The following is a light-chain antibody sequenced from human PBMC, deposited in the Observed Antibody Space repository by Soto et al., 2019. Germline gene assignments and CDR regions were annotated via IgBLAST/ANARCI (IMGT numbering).Light chain of an antibody. CDR2: DAS. CDR3: QQRSNWPT. CDR1: QSVSSY. J-gene: IGKJ4*01. Sequence: DIVLTPSPATLSLSPGERATLSCRASQSVSSYLAWYQQKPGQAPRLLIYDASNRATGIPARFSGSGSGTDFTLTISSLEPEDFAVYYCQQRSNWPTFGGGTKVDIK. V-gene: IGKV3-11*01.